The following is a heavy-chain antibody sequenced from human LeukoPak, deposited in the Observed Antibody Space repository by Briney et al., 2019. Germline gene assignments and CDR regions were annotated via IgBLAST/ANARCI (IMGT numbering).Heavy chain of an antibody. CDR1: GFTFSSNA. D-gene: IGHD6-25*01. V-gene: IGHV3-23*01. CDR3: TKRPFSGYFDY. J-gene: IGHJ4*02. Sequence: GGSLRLSCAASGFTFSSNAMSWLRQAPGKGLEWVSALSGGGDSTYYADSVKGRFTISRDNSKNTLYLQMNSLRAEDTAVYYCTKRPFSGYFDYWGQGTLVTVSS. CDR2: LSGGGDST.